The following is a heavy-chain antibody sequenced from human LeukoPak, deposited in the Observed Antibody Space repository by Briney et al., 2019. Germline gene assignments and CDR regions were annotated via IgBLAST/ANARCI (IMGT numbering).Heavy chain of an antibody. CDR1: GGSISSYY. CDR2: IYYSGST. J-gene: IGHJ2*01. D-gene: IGHD6-19*01. V-gene: IGHV4-59*01. CDR3: ARIGSSGLWYFDL. Sequence: PSETLSLTCTVSGGSISSYYWSWIRQPPGKGLEWIGYIYYSGSTNYNPSLKSRVTISVDTSKNQFSLKLSSVTAADTAVYYCARIGSSGLWYFDLWGRGTLVTVSS.